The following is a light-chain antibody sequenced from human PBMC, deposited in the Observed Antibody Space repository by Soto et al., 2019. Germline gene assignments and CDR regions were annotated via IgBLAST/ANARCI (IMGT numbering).Light chain of an antibody. CDR3: SSYAGNNNYV. CDR2: GVG. CDR1: SGDVGTYAL. V-gene: IGLV2-8*01. Sequence: QSALTQPPSASGSPGQSVTISCTGSSGDVGTYALVSWYQQHPGKAPKLMIYGVGKRPSGVPDRFSGSKSGNTASLTVSGLKAEDEADYFCSSYAGNNNYVFGTGTKLTVL. J-gene: IGLJ1*01.